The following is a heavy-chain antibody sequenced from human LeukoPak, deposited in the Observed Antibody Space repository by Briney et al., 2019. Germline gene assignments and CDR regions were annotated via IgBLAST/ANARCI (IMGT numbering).Heavy chain of an antibody. V-gene: IGHV1-46*01. CDR3: ARPYYDILTGYYIGAFDI. Sequence: ASVKVSCKASGYTFTNFDINWVRQSPGQGLEWMGIINPSGGSTSYAQKFQGRVTMTRDTSTSTVYMELSSLRSEDTAVYYCARPYYDILTGYYIGAFDIWGQGTMVTVSS. J-gene: IGHJ3*02. CDR2: INPSGGST. D-gene: IGHD3-9*01. CDR1: GYTFTNFD.